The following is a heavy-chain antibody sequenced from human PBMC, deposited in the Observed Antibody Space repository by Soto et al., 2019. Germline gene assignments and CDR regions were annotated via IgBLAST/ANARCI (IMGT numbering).Heavy chain of an antibody. CDR3: ARGLKDFWSGYYIFDY. Sequence: SHTLSLTCAISGDSVSSNSAAWNWIRQSPSRGLEWLGRTYYRSKWYNDYAVSVKSRITINPDTSKNQFSLQLNSVTPEDTAVYYCARGLKDFWSGYYIFDYWGQGTLVTVSS. V-gene: IGHV6-1*01. CDR2: TYYRSKWYN. J-gene: IGHJ4*02. CDR1: GDSVSSNSAA. D-gene: IGHD3-3*01.